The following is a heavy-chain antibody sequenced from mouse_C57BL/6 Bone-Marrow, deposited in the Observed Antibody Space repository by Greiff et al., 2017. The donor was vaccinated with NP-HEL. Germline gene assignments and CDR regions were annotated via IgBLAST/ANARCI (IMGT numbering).Heavy chain of an antibody. Sequence: EVKLVESGGGLVQPGGSLKLSCAASGFTFSDYYMYWVRQTPEKRLEWVAYISNGGGSTYYPATVKGRFTISRDNAKNTLYLQMSRLKSEDTAMYYCARRGYGSSYYYAMDYWGQGTSVTVSS. V-gene: IGHV5-12*01. CDR2: ISNGGGST. CDR1: GFTFSDYY. D-gene: IGHD1-1*01. J-gene: IGHJ4*01. CDR3: ARRGYGSSYYYAMDY.